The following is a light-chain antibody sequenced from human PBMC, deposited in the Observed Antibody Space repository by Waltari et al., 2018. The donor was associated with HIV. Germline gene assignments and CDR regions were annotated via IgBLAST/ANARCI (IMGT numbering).Light chain of an antibody. CDR3: QQYYNTPWT. Sequence: DIILTQSPDTLAVSLGDRATIHCRSSQTVLSDSTHKNYLSWYQQKPGQPPKLRLYWASARESGVPARFSGSGSATDFTLTITDFQAEDAAIYFCQQYYNTPWTFGQGTRADIK. V-gene: IGKV4-1*01. CDR2: WAS. CDR1: QTVLSDSTHKNY. J-gene: IGKJ1*01.